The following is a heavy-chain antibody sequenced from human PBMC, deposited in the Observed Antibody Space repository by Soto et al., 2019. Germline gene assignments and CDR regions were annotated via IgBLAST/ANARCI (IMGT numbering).Heavy chain of an antibody. Sequence: SETLSLTCTVSGGSISSGGYYWSWIRQHPGKGLEWIGYIYYSGGTYYNPSLKSRVTISVDTSKNQFSLKLSSVTAADTAVYYCARAPYDFWSGYYHNWFDPWGQGTLVTVSS. V-gene: IGHV4-31*03. D-gene: IGHD3-3*01. CDR2: IYYSGGT. CDR3: ARAPYDFWSGYYHNWFDP. J-gene: IGHJ5*02. CDR1: GGSISSGGYY.